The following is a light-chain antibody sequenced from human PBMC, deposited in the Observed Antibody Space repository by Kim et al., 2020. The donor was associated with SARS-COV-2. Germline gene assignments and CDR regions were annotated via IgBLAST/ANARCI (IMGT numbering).Light chain of an antibody. V-gene: IGLV6-57*03. J-gene: IGLJ3*02. CDR2: EDN. CDR3: QSYDSSIPWV. Sequence: KTVTISCTRSSGGIGRNYVQWYQQRPGSAPPTVIYEDNQRPSGVPDRFSGSIDSSSNSASLTISGLKTEDEADYYCQSYDSSIPWVFGGGTQLTVL. CDR1: SGGIGRNY.